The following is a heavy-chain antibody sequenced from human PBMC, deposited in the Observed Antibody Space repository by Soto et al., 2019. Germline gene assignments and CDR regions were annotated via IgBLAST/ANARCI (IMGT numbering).Heavy chain of an antibody. CDR3: ARPDCSGGSCYSGWFDP. D-gene: IGHD2-15*01. J-gene: IGHJ5*02. CDR2: INHSGST. V-gene: IGHV4-34*01. CDR1: GGSCSGYY. Sequence: QVQLQQWGAGLSKPSETLSLTCAVYGGSCSGYYWSWIRQPPGKGLEWIGEINHSGSTNYNPSLKSRVTISVDTSKNQFSLKLSSVTAADTAVYYCARPDCSGGSCYSGWFDPWGQGTLVTVSS.